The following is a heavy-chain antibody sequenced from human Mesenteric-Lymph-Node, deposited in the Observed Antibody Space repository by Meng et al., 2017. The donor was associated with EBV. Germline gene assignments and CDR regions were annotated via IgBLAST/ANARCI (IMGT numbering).Heavy chain of an antibody. D-gene: IGHD1-26*01. J-gene: IGHJ5*02. V-gene: IGHV4-34*01. CDR3: ARGHMWDNKFDP. CDR1: GGSFSGYY. Sequence: QRQRQQWGAGLLKPSETMSLTCAVYGGSFSGYYWTWIRQPPETGLEWIGEINHNGVADYNPSLKSRVTISVDTSKNQFSLRLTSVTAADTAVYYCARGHMWDNKFDPWGQGTLVTVSS. CDR2: INHNGVA.